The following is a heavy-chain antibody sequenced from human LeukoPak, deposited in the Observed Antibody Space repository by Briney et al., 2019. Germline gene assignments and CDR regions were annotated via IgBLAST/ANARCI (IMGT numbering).Heavy chain of an antibody. CDR3: ARVQAHNVMVYAPHDAFDI. D-gene: IGHD2-8*01. CDR2: IYHSGST. CDR1: GGSISSSSYY. V-gene: IGHV4-39*07. J-gene: IGHJ3*02. Sequence: SETLSLTCTVSGGSISSSSYYWGWIRQPPGKGLEWIGSIYHSGSTYYNPSLKSRVTISVDTSKNQFSLNLSSVTAADTAVYYCARVQAHNVMVYAPHDAFDIWGQGTMVTVSS.